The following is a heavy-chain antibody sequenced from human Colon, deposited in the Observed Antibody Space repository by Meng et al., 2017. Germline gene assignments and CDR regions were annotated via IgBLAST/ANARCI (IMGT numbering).Heavy chain of an antibody. CDR1: GFTFSTYA. Sequence: QVQVVGAGGGVLPPGSSLRLSCAVSGFTFSTYAVHWVRQAPGKGLEWVAFISYDGNIKYYADSVKGRFTISRDRSKNTLFLQMNSLRGDDTSVYYCARDSGIYFDFWGQGTLVTVSS. V-gene: IGHV3-30-3*01. J-gene: IGHJ4*02. CDR2: ISYDGNIK. D-gene: IGHD1-26*01. CDR3: ARDSGIYFDF.